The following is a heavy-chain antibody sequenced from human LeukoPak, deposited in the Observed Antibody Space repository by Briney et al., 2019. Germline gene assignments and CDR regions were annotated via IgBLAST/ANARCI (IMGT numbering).Heavy chain of an antibody. J-gene: IGHJ4*02. D-gene: IGHD2-21*01. CDR1: GFTVSSNY. CDR3: ARRAYCGGDCYSGYFDY. Sequence: PGGSLRLSCAASGFTVSSNYMSWVRQAPGKGLEWVSVIYSGGSTYYADSVKGRFTIPRDNSKNTLYLQMNSLRAEDTAVYYCARRAYCGGDCYSGYFDYWGQGTLVTVSS. V-gene: IGHV3-66*02. CDR2: IYSGGST.